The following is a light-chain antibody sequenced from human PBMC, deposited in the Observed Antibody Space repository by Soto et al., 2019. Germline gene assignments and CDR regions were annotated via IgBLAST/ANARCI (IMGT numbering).Light chain of an antibody. V-gene: IGLV6-57*02. CDR2: EDN. CDR3: QSYDSSNHVV. Sequence: FMLTQPHSVSESPGKTVTISCTDSSGSIASNYVQWFQQRPGSAPTTVIYEDNLRPSGVPDRFSGSIDSSSNSASLTISGLKSEDEADYYCQSYDSSNHVVFGGGTKVTVL. J-gene: IGLJ2*01. CDR1: SGSIASNY.